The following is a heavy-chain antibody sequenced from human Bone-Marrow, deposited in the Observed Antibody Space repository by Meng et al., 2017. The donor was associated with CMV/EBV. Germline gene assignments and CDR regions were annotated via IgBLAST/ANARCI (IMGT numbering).Heavy chain of an antibody. V-gene: IGHV3-23*01. CDR3: ASLRCNY. CDR2: IRDSGGGT. D-gene: IGHD2-15*01. Sequence: GESLKISCAASGFAFSTYAMDWVRQAPGKGLEWVSVIRDSGGGTLYADSVKGRFIISRDNSKNTLYLQMNSLRAEDTAVYYCASLRCNYWGQGTQVTVSS. J-gene: IGHJ4*02. CDR1: GFAFSTYA.